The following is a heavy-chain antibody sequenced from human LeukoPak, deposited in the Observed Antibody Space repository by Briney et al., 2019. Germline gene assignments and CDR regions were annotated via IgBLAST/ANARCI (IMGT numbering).Heavy chain of an antibody. V-gene: IGHV4-59*08. CDR3: ARGIAVAGTPFGY. CDR2: IYYSGST. D-gene: IGHD6-19*01. Sequence: SETLSLTCTVSGGSISSYYWSWIRQPPGKGLEWIGYIYYSGSTNYNPSLKSRVTISVDTSKNQFSLKLSSVTAADTAVYYCARGIAVAGTPFGYWGQGTLVTVSS. CDR1: GGSISSYY. J-gene: IGHJ4*02.